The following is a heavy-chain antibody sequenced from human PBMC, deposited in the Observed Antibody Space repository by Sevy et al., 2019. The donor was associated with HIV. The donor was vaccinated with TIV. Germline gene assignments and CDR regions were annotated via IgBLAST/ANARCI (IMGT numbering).Heavy chain of an antibody. CDR3: VVNFLVAGSPTSYYFGY. D-gene: IGHD6-19*01. J-gene: IGHJ4*02. CDR1: GYTFTGYY. CDR2: INPNSGGT. Sequence: ASVKVSCKASGYTFTGYYRHWVRQAPGQGLEWMGRINPNSGGTNYAQKFQGRVTMTRDTSLSTAYMELSRLRSDDPAVYYCVVNFLVAGSPTSYYFGYWGQGTLVTVSS. V-gene: IGHV1-2*06.